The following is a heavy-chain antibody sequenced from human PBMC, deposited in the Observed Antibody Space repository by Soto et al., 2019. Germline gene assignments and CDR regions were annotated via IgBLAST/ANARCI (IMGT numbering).Heavy chain of an antibody. V-gene: IGHV1-69*12. CDR1: GGTFSNSA. CDR2: IIPIFGRV. J-gene: IGHJ3*02. CDR3: ATNQEAGRAFDI. D-gene: IGHD3-10*01. Sequence: QVQLVQSGAEVKKPGSSVKVSCKASGGTFSNSAITWVRQAPGQGLEWMGGIIPIFGRVNYAQKFQARVTITADESTSTAYMVLISLISVDTAVYYCATNQEAGRAFDIWGQGTMVSVSS.